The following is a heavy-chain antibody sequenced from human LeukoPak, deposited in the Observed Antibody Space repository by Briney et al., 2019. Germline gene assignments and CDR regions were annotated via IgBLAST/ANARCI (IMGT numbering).Heavy chain of an antibody. CDR1: GYTFTGYY. V-gene: IGHV1-2*02. J-gene: IGHJ4*02. CDR2: INPNSGGT. CDR3: ARVDSSSWPNLYYFDY. D-gene: IGHD6-13*01. Sequence: ASVTVSCTASGYTFTGYYMHWVRHAPGQGLEWMGWINPNSGGTKYAQKFQGRVNMTRDTSISTAYMELSRLRSDDTAVYYCARVDSSSWPNLYYFDYWGQGTLVTVSS.